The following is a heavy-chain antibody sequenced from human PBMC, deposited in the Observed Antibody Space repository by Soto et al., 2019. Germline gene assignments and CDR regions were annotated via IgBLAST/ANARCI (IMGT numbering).Heavy chain of an antibody. CDR2: IYYSGST. CDR1: GGSISSSGYY. J-gene: IGHJ6*02. CDR3: ARDTESYYYDSSGYYLAYYYYGLDV. Sequence: PSETLSLTCTVSGGSISSSGYYWGWIRQPPGKGLEWTGSIYYSGSTYYNPSLKSRVTISVDTSKNQFSLKLSSVTAADTAVYYCARDTESYYYDSSGYYLAYYYYGLDVWGQGTTVTVSS. D-gene: IGHD3-22*01. V-gene: IGHV4-39*02.